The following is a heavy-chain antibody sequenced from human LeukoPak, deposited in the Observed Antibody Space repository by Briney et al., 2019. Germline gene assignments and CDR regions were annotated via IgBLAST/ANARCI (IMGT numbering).Heavy chain of an antibody. CDR3: ARADIVILPAAVGGGYFDL. CDR1: GYTFTSYG. V-gene: IGHV1-18*04. Sequence: ASVTVSCKASGYTFTSYGISWVRQAPGQGLEWMGWISAYNGNTNYAQKLQGRVTMTTDTSTSTAYVELRSLRSDDTAMYYCARADIVILPAAVGGGYFDLWGRGTLVTVSS. J-gene: IGHJ2*01. CDR2: ISAYNGNT. D-gene: IGHD2-2*01.